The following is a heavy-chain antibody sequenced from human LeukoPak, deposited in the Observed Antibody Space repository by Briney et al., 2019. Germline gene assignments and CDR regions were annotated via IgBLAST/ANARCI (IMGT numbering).Heavy chain of an antibody. V-gene: IGHV3-74*01. Sequence: GGSLRLSCAASGLTFSSHWMHWARQLPGKGLVWVSRISPTGSTTSYADSVKGRFTVSRDNAKNTLYLQVNNLRAEDTAVYYCARGPNSNWSGLDFWGQGTLLTVSS. CDR2: ISPTGSTT. CDR3: ARGPNSNWSGLDF. D-gene: IGHD6-6*01. CDR1: GLTFSSHW. J-gene: IGHJ4*02.